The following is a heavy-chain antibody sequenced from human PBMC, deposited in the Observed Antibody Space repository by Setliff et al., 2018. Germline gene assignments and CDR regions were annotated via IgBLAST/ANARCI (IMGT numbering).Heavy chain of an antibody. J-gene: IGHJ4*02. CDR1: GFIFSEST. D-gene: IGHD2-15*01. CDR2: VSTSGRST. CDR3: VKQAHGLDGVAFDY. Sequence: GGSLRLSCSASGFIFSESTIYWVRQVPGKGLEAISAVSTSGRSTYYADSVKDRFTISRDNSKNTLFLQMGSLRPEDTAIYYCVKQAHGLDGVAFDYWGQGTQVTVSS. V-gene: IGHV3-64D*06.